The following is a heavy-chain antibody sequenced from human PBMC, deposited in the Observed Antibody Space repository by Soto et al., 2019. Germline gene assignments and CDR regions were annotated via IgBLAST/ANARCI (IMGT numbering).Heavy chain of an antibody. CDR1: GYSISSSNW. J-gene: IGHJ6*02. V-gene: IGHV4-28*01. CDR3: ARNPLYYYGSGSIPYYYYGMDV. Sequence: SETLSLTCAVSGYSISSSNWWGWIRQPPGKGLEWIGYIYYSGSTYYNPSLKSRVTMSVDTSKNQFSLKLSSVTAVDTAVYYCARNPLYYYGSGSIPYYYYGMDVWGQGTTVTVSS. D-gene: IGHD3-10*01. CDR2: IYYSGST.